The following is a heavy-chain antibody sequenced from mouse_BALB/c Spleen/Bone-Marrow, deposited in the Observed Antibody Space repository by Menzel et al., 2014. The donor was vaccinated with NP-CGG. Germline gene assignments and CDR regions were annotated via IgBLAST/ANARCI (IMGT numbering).Heavy chain of an antibody. V-gene: IGHV14-3*02. CDR1: GFNIKDTY. J-gene: IGHJ3*01. D-gene: IGHD2-2*01. CDR2: IDPANGNT. Sequence: EGQLVESGAELVKPGASVKLSCTASGFNIKDTYMHWVKQRPEQGLEWIGRIDPANGNTKYDPKFQGKATLTADTSSNTASLQLSSLTSEDTAVYYCARGYDGFAYWGQGTLLSVSA. CDR3: ARGYDGFAY.